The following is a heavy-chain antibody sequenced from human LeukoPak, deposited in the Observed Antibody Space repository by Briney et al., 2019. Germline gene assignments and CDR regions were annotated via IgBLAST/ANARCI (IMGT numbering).Heavy chain of an antibody. V-gene: IGHV4-39*07. D-gene: IGHD2-15*01. J-gene: IGHJ4*02. CDR2: IYYSGST. CDR1: GGSISSSSYY. Sequence: SETLSLTCTVSGGSISSSSYYWGWIRQPPGKGLAWIGSIYYSGSTYYNPSLKSRVTISVDTSKNQFSLKLSSGTAADTAVYYCASKDTPSYYFDYWGQGTLVTVSS. CDR3: ASKDTPSYYFDY.